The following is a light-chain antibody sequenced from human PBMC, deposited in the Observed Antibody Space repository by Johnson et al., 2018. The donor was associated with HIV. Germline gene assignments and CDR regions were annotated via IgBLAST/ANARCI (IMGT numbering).Light chain of an antibody. V-gene: IGLV1-51*02. CDR2: ENN. CDR3: GTWDSSLSAGYV. Sequence: QSLLTQPPSVSAAPGQKVTISCSGSSSNIGNNYVSWYRQLPGTAPKLLIYENNKRPSGIPDRFSGSKSGTSATLGITGLQTGDEADYYCGTWDSSLSAGYVFGTGTKVTVL. CDR1: SSNIGNNY. J-gene: IGLJ1*01.